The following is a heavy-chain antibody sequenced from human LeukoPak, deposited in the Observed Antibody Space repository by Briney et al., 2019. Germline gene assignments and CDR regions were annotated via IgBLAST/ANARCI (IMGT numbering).Heavy chain of an antibody. CDR1: GFTFSSYA. CDR2: ISYDGSNK. Sequence: QPGRSLRLSCAASGFTFSSYAVHWVRQAPGKGLEWVAVISYDGSNKYYADSVKDRFTISRDNSKNTLYLQMNSLRAEDTAVYYCARDFSGSYYYFDYWGQGTLVTVSS. V-gene: IGHV3-30*04. D-gene: IGHD1-26*01. CDR3: ARDFSGSYYYFDY. J-gene: IGHJ4*02.